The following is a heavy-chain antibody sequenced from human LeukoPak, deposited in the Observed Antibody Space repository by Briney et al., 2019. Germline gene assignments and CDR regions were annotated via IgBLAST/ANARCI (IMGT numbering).Heavy chain of an antibody. V-gene: IGHV1-8*01. D-gene: IGHD1-26*01. CDR3: AGGATTGPGRYYFDY. Sequence: ASVKVSCKTSGYTFTNYDIIWVRQATGHGLEWMGWMNPNSGNSIQTQKFQGRVTITRDTSASTAYMELSSLRSEDTAVYYCAGGATTGPGRYYFDYWGQGTLVTVSS. CDR2: MNPNSGNS. CDR1: GYTFTNYD. J-gene: IGHJ4*02.